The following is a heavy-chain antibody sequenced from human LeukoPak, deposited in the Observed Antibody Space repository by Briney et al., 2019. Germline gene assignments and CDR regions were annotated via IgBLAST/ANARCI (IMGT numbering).Heavy chain of an antibody. J-gene: IGHJ4*02. CDR3: AAYCSSTSCYRRSVDY. D-gene: IGHD2-2*01. CDR2: NSAYNGKT. CDR1: GYTFTSYG. V-gene: IGHV1-18*01. Sequence: ASVKVSCKASGYTFTSYGISWVRQAPGQGLEWMGWNSAYNGKTKYAQKIQGRVSMTTDTSTSTAYMELRSLRSDDTAVYYCAAYCSSTSCYRRSVDYWGQGTLVTVSS.